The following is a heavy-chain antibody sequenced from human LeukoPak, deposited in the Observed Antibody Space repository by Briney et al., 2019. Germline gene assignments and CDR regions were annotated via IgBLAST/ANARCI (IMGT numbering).Heavy chain of an antibody. D-gene: IGHD3-10*01. CDR2: ISDSGGST. V-gene: IGHV3-23*01. CDR1: GFTFSSHA. J-gene: IGHJ3*02. Sequence: GGSLRLSCAASGFTFSSHAMAWARQAPGQGLEWVSGISDSGGSTHYADSVKGRFTISRDNSKNTLCLEMNSLRAEDTAAYYCAKDYFGSVPDAFDIWGRGTMVTVSS. CDR3: AKDYFGSVPDAFDI.